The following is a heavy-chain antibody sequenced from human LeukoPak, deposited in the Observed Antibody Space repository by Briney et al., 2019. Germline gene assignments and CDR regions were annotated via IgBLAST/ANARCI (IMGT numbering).Heavy chain of an antibody. CDR1: GFTFSSYS. Sequence: GGSLRLSCAASGFTFSSYSMNWVRQAPGKGLEWVSSISSSSSYIYYADSVKGRFTISRDNAKNSLYLQMNSLRAGDTAVYYCARVGSSGWLIFDYWGQGTLVTVSS. D-gene: IGHD6-19*01. J-gene: IGHJ4*02. CDR3: ARVGSSGWLIFDY. CDR2: ISSSSSYI. V-gene: IGHV3-21*01.